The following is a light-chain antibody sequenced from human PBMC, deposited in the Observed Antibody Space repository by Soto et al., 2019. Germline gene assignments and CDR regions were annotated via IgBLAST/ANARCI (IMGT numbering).Light chain of an antibody. J-gene: IGKJ5*01. Sequence: EIVVTQSPDTLSLSPWQRATLSCRASQSVRSDYFAWYQQKPGQAPRVLIYGASTRATGIPDRFSGSGSGTDFTLTISRLEPEDFAVYYCQQYGSPITFGQGTRLEI. CDR1: QSVRSDY. CDR2: GAS. CDR3: QQYGSPIT. V-gene: IGKV3-20*01.